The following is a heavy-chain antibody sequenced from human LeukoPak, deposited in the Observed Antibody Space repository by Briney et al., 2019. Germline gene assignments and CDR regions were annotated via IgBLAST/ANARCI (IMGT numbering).Heavy chain of an antibody. CDR3: ARIGDCSSTSCRANLDY. Sequence: GSSVKVSCKASGGTFSSYAISWVRQAPGQGLEWMGGIIPIFGTANYAQKFQGRVTITADESTSTAYMELSSLRSEDTAVYYCARIGDCSSTSCRANLDYWGQGTLVTVSS. J-gene: IGHJ4*02. CDR1: GGTFSSYA. D-gene: IGHD2-2*01. CDR2: IIPIFGTA. V-gene: IGHV1-69*01.